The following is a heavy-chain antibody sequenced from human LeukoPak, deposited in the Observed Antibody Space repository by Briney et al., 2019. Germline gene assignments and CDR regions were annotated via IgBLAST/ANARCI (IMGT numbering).Heavy chain of an antibody. CDR3: ARDRSHSSGYYRYYYYGMDV. J-gene: IGHJ6*02. D-gene: IGHD3-22*01. V-gene: IGHV1-69*04. Sequence: SVKVSCKASGGTFCSYAISWVRQAPGQGLEWMGRIIPILGIANYAQKFQGRVTITADKSTSTAYMELSSLRSEDTAVYYCARDRSHSSGYYRYYYYGMDVWGQGTTVTVSS. CDR1: GGTFCSYA. CDR2: IIPILGIA.